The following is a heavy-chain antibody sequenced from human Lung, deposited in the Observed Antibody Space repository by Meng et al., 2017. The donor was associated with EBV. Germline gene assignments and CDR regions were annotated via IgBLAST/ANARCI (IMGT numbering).Heavy chain of an antibody. D-gene: IGHD2-2*01. CDR2: INYSGIT. J-gene: IGHJ4*02. V-gene: IGHV4-34*01. CDR1: GRSCSSSY. Sequence: QGQLRQGGGGLLKPPQPLSPTCAVSGRSCSSSYWSWIRQPPGKGLEWIGQINYSGITNYNPSLTSRVTISVDTSKNQFSLSLNSVTAADTAVYYCARGGTSSAPFDYWGQGTLVTVSS. CDR3: ARGGTSSAPFDY.